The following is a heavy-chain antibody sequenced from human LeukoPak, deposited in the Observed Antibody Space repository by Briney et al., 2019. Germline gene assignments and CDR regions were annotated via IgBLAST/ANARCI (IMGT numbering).Heavy chain of an antibody. D-gene: IGHD2-2*01. CDR2: INVNSGGT. CDR3: ARPLGYCSSNSCYLDV. CDR1: GYTFTGYY. J-gene: IGHJ6*03. V-gene: IGHV1-2*06. Sequence: ASVKVSCKASGYTFTGYYMHWVRQAPGQGLEWIGRINVNSGGTNYAQKFQGRVTMTRDTSISTAYMELRRLRSDDTAVYYCARPLGYCSSNSCYLDVWGKGTMVTVSS.